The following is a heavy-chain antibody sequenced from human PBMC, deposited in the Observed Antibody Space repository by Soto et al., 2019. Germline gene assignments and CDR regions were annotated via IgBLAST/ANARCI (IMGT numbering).Heavy chain of an antibody. D-gene: IGHD1-26*01. CDR3: ARVSGSYYYGMDV. V-gene: IGHV4-4*02. Sequence: SETLSLTCAVPGGSISSSNCWSWVRQPPGKGLEWIGEIYHSGSTNYNPSLKSRVTISVDKSKNQFSLKLSSVTAADTAVYYCARVSGSYYYGMDVWGQGTTVTVSS. J-gene: IGHJ6*02. CDR1: GGSISSSNC. CDR2: IYHSGST.